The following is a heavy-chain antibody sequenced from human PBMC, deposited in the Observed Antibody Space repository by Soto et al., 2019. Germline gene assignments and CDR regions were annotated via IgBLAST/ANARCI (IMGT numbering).Heavy chain of an antibody. J-gene: IGHJ6*02. V-gene: IGHV5-51*01. Sequence: GESLKISCKGSGYSFTRYSIGWVRQMPGKGLEWMGIIYPGDSDTRYSPSFQGQVTISADKSISTAYLQWSSLKASDTAMYYCARTSAAGKYYDGMAVWGQGTTVTVSS. CDR1: GYSFTRYS. CDR2: IYPGDSDT. CDR3: ARTSAAGKYYDGMAV. D-gene: IGHD6-13*01.